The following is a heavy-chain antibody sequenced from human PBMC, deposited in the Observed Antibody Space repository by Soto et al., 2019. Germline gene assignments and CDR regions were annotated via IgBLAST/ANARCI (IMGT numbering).Heavy chain of an antibody. CDR3: ARDNNWSYDY. J-gene: IGHJ4*02. CDR2: IGPDGSST. CDR1: GFTFSSHW. D-gene: IGHD1-1*01. Sequence: PGGSLRLSCAASGFTFSSHWMHWVRQAPGKGLVWVSHIGPDGSSTRDADSVQGRLTNSRYNARNTLYLQMNSLRDEDTAVYYCARDNNWSYDYWGQGILVTVSS. V-gene: IGHV3-74*01.